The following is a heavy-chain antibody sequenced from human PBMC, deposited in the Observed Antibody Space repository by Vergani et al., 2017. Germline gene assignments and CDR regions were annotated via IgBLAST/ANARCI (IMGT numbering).Heavy chain of an antibody. J-gene: IGHJ4*02. CDR1: GYSISSGYY. V-gene: IGHV4-38-2*02. D-gene: IGHD3-10*01. CDR2: IYYSGST. CDR3: ARQGKVRGVALDY. Sequence: QVQLQESGPGLVKPSETLSLTCTVSGYSISSGYYWGWIRQPPGKGLEWIGSIYYSGSTYYNPSLKSRVTISVDTSKNQFSLKLSSVTAADTAVYYCARQGKVRGVALDYWGQGTLVTVSS.